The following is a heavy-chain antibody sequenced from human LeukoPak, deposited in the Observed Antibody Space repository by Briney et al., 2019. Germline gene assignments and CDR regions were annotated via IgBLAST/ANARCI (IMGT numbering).Heavy chain of an antibody. CDR2: ISSSSNYI. CDR1: GFTFTSYN. Sequence: GGSLRLSCAASGFTFTSYNMNWVRQAPGKGLEWVSSISSSSNYIYYADSVKGRFTISRDNSKNTLFLQMNSLRAEDTAVYYCARDLTNIHTTGSTYDAIDIWGQGTMVTVSS. J-gene: IGHJ3*02. V-gene: IGHV3-21*01. D-gene: IGHD1-1*01. CDR3: ARDLTNIHTTGSTYDAIDI.